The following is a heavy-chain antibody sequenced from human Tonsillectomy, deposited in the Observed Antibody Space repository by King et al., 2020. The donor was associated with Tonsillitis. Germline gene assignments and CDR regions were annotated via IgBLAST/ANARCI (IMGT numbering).Heavy chain of an antibody. CDR2: TYYRFKWFN. J-gene: IGHJ4*02. CDR1: GDSISSNSAS. CDR3: ARGALWLHDSNYFDY. Sequence: VQLPQSGPGLVKPSQTLSLTCVISGDSISSNSASWTWIRQSPSRGLEWLGRTYYRFKWFNDYELSVKSRMTISPDTSKNQVSLHLNSVTPEDTAVYYCARGALWLHDSNYFDYWGQGTLITVSS. V-gene: IGHV6-1*01. D-gene: IGHD5-24*01.